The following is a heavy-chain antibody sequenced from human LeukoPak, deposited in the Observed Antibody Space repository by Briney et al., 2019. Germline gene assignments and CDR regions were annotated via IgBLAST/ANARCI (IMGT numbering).Heavy chain of an antibody. CDR2: IKQDGSEK. J-gene: IGHJ4*02. V-gene: IGHV3-7*01. CDR1: GFTFSSYW. Sequence: PGGSLRLSCAASGFTFSSYWMSWVRQAPGKGLEWVANIKQDGSEKYYVDSVKGRFTISRDNAKDSLYLQMNSLRAEDTAVYYCARAPDILTAYYSVSLSYWGQGTLVTVSS. D-gene: IGHD3-9*01. CDR3: ARAPDILTAYYSVSLSY.